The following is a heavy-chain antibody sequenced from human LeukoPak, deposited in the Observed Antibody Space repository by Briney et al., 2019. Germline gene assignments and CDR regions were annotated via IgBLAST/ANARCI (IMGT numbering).Heavy chain of an antibody. CDR1: GYTFTSYD. D-gene: IGHD6-19*01. CDR2: INPNSGGT. CDR3: ARGPHIAVAGTYGAFDI. V-gene: IGHV1-2*02. Sequence: ASVKVSCKASGYTFTSYDINWVRQAPGQGLEWMGWINPNSGGTNYAQKFQGRVTMTRDTSISTAYMELSRLRSDDTAVYYCARGPHIAVAGTYGAFDIWGQGTMVTVSS. J-gene: IGHJ3*02.